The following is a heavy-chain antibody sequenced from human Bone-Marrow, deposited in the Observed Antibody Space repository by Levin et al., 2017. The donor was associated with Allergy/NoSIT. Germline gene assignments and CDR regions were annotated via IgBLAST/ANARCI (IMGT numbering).Heavy chain of an antibody. V-gene: IGHV3-33*01. CDR3: ARDLFVKASKDLGVIGYYYGMDV. Sequence: PGGSLRLSCAASGFTFSSYGMHWVRQAPGKGLEWVAVIWYDGSNKYYADSVKGRFTISRDNSKNTLYLQMNSLRAEDTAVYYCARDLFVKASKDLGVIGYYYGMDVWGQGTTVTVSS. D-gene: IGHD2-21*01. CDR2: IWYDGSNK. J-gene: IGHJ6*02. CDR1: GFTFSSYG.